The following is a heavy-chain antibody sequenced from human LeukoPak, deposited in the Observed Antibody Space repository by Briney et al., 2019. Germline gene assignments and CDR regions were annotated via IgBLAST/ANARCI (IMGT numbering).Heavy chain of an antibody. Sequence: GGSLRLSCAASGFTFSSYGMHWVRQAPGKGLEWVAVIWYDGSNKYYADSVKGRFTISRDNSKNTLYLQMNSLRAEDTAVYYCAKGTQWELLGNYFDYWGQGTLVTVSS. D-gene: IGHD1-26*01. V-gene: IGHV3-30*02. J-gene: IGHJ4*02. CDR1: GFTFSSYG. CDR2: IWYDGSNK. CDR3: AKGTQWELLGNYFDY.